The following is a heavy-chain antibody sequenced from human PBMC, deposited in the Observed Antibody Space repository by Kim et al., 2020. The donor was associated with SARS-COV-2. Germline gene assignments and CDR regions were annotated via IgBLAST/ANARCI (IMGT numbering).Heavy chain of an antibody. J-gene: IGHJ4*02. V-gene: IGHV3-23*01. D-gene: IGHD1-26*01. CDR2: TSINVGGT. Sequence: GGSLRLSCAVSGFTFSSYAMNWVRKAPGKGSEGVSSTSINVGGTFYADSVKGRFTISRENSKNILYLQMNGLSAEDTAIYYCAKRRPGPEPFDFWGPGTLVTVSS. CDR3: AKRRPGPEPFDF. CDR1: GFTFSSYA.